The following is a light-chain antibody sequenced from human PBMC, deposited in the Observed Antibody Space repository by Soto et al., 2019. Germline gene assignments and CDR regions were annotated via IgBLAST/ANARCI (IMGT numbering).Light chain of an antibody. Sequence: QSVLTQPASVSGSPGQSITISCTGTSSDVGGSNYVSWYQQYPGKAPKLMIYEVNNRPSGVSHRFSGSKSGNTASLTISGLRAEDEAEYYCSSYTSSSTDVLGTGTKVTVL. CDR2: EVN. J-gene: IGLJ1*01. CDR3: SSYTSSSTDV. V-gene: IGLV2-14*01. CDR1: SSDVGGSNY.